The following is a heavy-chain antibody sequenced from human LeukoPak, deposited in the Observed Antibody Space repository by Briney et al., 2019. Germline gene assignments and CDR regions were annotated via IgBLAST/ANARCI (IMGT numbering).Heavy chain of an antibody. J-gene: IGHJ4*02. CDR3: ARVSSRATSFDY. V-gene: IGHV4-31*03. D-gene: IGHD5-12*01. CDR2: IYYSGST. CDR1: GGSISSGGYY. Sequence: SQTLSLTCTVSGGSISSGGYYWSWIRQHPGKDLEWIGYIYYSGSTYYNPSLKSRVTISVDTSKNQFSLKLSSVTAADTAVYYCARVSSRATSFDYWGQGTLVTVSS.